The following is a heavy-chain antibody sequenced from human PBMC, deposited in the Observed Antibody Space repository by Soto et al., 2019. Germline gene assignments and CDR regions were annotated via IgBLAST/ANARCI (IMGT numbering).Heavy chain of an antibody. CDR2: ISSSSSYI. V-gene: IGHV3-21*01. J-gene: IGHJ1*01. D-gene: IGHD4-17*01. CDR1: GFTFSSYS. CDR3: ARDLTVTPQRGYFQH. Sequence: PGGSLRLSCAASGFTFSSYSMNWVRQAPGKGLEWVSSISSSSSYIYYADSVKGRFTISRDNAKNSLYLQMNSLRAEDTAVYYCARDLTVTPQRGYFQHWGQGTLVTVSS.